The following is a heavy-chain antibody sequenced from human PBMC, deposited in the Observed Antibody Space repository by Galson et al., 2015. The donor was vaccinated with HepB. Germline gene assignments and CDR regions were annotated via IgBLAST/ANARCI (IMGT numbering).Heavy chain of an antibody. CDR1: GFTFSSFG. J-gene: IGHJ6*02. CDR2: IWYDGSNE. Sequence: SLRLSCAGSGFTFSSFGIHWVRQSPGKGLEWGAVIWYDGSNEYYADSVGGRFSISRDNSRGMVYLQMNNMRVEDTGVYHCVREDHYYGMDVWGQGTTVTVS. CDR3: VREDHYYGMDV. V-gene: IGHV3-33*01.